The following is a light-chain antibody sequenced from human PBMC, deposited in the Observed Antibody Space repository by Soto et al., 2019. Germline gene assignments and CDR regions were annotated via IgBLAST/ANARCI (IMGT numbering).Light chain of an antibody. CDR3: QNNNSAPRT. J-gene: IGKJ3*01. Sequence: DIQMTQSPSSLSASVGDRVTITCRASQGISSYLSWYQHKPGKVPKLLIYGASTLQSGVPSRFSGSGSGTDFTLTISSLQPEDVATYYCQNNNSAPRTFGPGTKVDIK. V-gene: IGKV1-27*01. CDR1: QGISSY. CDR2: GAS.